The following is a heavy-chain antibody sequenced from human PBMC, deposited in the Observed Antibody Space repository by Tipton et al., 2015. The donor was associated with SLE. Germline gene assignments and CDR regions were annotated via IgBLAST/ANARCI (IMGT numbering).Heavy chain of an antibody. CDR3: AKGKSGSYRDVFNI. J-gene: IGHJ3*02. V-gene: IGHV5-51*03. D-gene: IGHD3-10*01. CDR1: GFTFTSYW. CDR2: IYPGDSDT. Sequence: VQLVQSGAEVKKPGESLKISCKGSGFTFTSYWIGWVRQLPGKGLEWMGIIYPGDSDTRYSLSSQGQVTISADKSITTAYLQWSSLKASDAAMYYCAKGKSGSYRDVFNIWGQGTMVTVSS.